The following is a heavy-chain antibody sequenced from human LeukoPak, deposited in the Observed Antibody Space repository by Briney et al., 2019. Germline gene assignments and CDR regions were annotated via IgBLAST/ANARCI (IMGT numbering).Heavy chain of an antibody. D-gene: IGHD6-19*01. J-gene: IGHJ4*02. CDR2: ISWNSGSI. CDR1: GFTFDDYA. Sequence: SGGSLRLSCAASGFTFDDYAMHWVRQAPGKGLEWVSGISWNSGSIGYADSVKGRFTISRDNAKNSLYLQMNSLRAEDTALYYCAKDMYQAVAGISDYWGQGTLVTVSS. V-gene: IGHV3-9*01. CDR3: AKDMYQAVAGISDY.